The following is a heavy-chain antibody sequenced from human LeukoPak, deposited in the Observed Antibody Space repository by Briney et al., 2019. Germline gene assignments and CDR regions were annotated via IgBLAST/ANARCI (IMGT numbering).Heavy chain of an antibody. V-gene: IGHV3-33*01. J-gene: IGHJ3*02. Sequence: GRSLRLSCAASGFTFSRYGMRWVRQAPGKGLERVAIIWYDGSNKYYADSVKGRFTISRDNSKNTLDLQMNSLRADDTAVYYCAREGEMATTSGSYLDIWGQGTMVAVSS. CDR2: IWYDGSNK. CDR3: AREGEMATTSGSYLDI. D-gene: IGHD5-24*01. CDR1: GFTFSRYG.